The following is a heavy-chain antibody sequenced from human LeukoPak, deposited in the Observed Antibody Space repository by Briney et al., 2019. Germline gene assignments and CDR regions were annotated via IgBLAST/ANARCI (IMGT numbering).Heavy chain of an antibody. CDR1: GFTFSSYA. J-gene: IGHJ4*02. Sequence: QPGRSLRLSCAASGFTFSSYAMHWVRQAPGKGLEWVAVISYDGSNKYYADSVKGRFTISRDNSKNTLYLQMNSLRAEDTAVYYCARVPKDWGSSRYVDYWGQGTLVTVSS. CDR2: ISYDGSNK. D-gene: IGHD7-27*01. CDR3: ARVPKDWGSSRYVDY. V-gene: IGHV3-30-3*01.